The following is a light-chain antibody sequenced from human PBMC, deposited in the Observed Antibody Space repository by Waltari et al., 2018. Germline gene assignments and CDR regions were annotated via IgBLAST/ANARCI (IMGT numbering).Light chain of an antibody. CDR2: WAS. CDR1: HSLFYSANNKNY. J-gene: IGKJ2*03. V-gene: IGKV4-1*01. CDR3: QQYYGSPPYS. Sequence: DIVMTQSPDSLAVSLGERATFNCKSSHSLFYSANNKNYLAWYQQKPGQPPKLLIYWASTRESGVPDRFSGSGSGTDFSLTISSLQAEDVAVYYCQQYYGSPPYSFGQGTKLEIK.